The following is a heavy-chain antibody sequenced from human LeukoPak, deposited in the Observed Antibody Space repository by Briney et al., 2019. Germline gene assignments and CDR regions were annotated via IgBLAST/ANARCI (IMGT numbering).Heavy chain of an antibody. CDR1: GFTFSGYA. D-gene: IGHD3-10*01. CDR2: ISDDGGDT. V-gene: IGHV3-30*04. J-gene: IGHJ6*03. Sequence: PGGSLRLSCAASGFTFSGYALHWVRQAPGKGLEWVAVISDDGGDTPYTDSVKGRLTISRDNSKDTLFLQMNSLRVEDTAVYYCARDFGSPAVYYMDVWGKGTTVTVSS. CDR3: ARDFGSPAVYYMDV.